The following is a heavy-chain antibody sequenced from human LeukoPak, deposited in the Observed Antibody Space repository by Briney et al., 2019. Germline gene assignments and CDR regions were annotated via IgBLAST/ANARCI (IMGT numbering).Heavy chain of an antibody. CDR1: GFTFSSYG. J-gene: IGHJ4*02. CDR3: AKSPSNYYLDY. Sequence: PGGSLRLSCAASGFTFSSYGMHWVRQAPGKGLEWVAVISYDGSNKYYADSVKGRFTISRDNSKNTLYLQMNSLRAEDTAVYYCAKSPSNYYLDYWGQGTLVTVSS. CDR2: ISYDGSNK. V-gene: IGHV3-30*18.